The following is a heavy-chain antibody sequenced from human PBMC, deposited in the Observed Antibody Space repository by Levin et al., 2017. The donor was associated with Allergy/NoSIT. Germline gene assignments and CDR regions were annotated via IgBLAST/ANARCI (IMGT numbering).Heavy chain of an antibody. CDR1: GGSISTYY. Sequence: GSLRLSCTVSGGSISTYYCSWIRQPAGKGLEWIGRIYTSGTTNYNPSLKSRVTMSVDTSKNQFSLKLSSVTAADTAVYYCARGSTEEKYFDYWGQGTLVTVSS. J-gene: IGHJ4*02. CDR3: ARGSTEEKYFDY. CDR2: IYTSGTT. V-gene: IGHV4-4*07. D-gene: IGHD4-17*01.